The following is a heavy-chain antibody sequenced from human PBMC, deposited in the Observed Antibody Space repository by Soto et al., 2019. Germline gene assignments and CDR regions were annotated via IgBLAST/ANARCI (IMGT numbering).Heavy chain of an antibody. D-gene: IGHD5-18*01. CDR1: GFTFSSYS. CDR2: ISSSSSYI. V-gene: IGHV3-21*01. J-gene: IGHJ4*02. Sequence: GLSLRLSCAASGFTFSSYSMNWVRQAPGKGLEWVSSISSSSSYIYYADSVKGRFTISRDNAKNSLYLQMNSLRAEDTAVYYCARVDRYSYGASYFDYWGQGTLVTV. CDR3: ARVDRYSYGASYFDY.